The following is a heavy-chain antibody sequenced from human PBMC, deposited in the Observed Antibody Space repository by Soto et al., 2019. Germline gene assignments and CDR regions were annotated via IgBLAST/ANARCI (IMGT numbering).Heavy chain of an antibody. CDR1: GYSFTSYW. D-gene: IGHD3-22*01. V-gene: IGHV5-51*01. CDR2: IYPGDSDT. J-gene: IGHJ6*02. CDR3: ATREYYYDSSEDYYYYGMDV. Sequence: PGESLKISCKGSGYSFTSYWIGWVRQMPGKGLEWMGIIYPGDSDTRYSPSFQGQVTISADKSISTAYLQWSSLKASDTAMYYCATREYYYDSSEDYYYYGMDVWGQGTTVTVSS.